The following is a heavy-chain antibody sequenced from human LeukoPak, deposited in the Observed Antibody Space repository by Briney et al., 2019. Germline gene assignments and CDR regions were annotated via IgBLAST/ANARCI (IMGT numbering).Heavy chain of an antibody. CDR3: ARDPGEDY. CDR2: INHSGST. D-gene: IGHD3-16*01. V-gene: IGHV4-34*01. Sequence: PSETLSLTCAVYGGSFSGYYWSWIRQPPGKGLEWIGEINHSGSTNYNPSLKSRVTISVDTSKNQFSLKLSSVTAEDTAVYYCARDPGEDYWGQGTLVTVSS. CDR1: GGSFSGYY. J-gene: IGHJ4*02.